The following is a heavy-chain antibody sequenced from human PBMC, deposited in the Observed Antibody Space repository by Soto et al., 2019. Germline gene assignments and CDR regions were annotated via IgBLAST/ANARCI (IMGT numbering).Heavy chain of an antibody. J-gene: IGHJ3*02. D-gene: IGHD3-22*01. CDR2: IYYSGST. Sequence: LCGGSISSGDYYWSWIRQPPGKGLEWIGYIYYSGSTYYNPSLKSRVTISVDTSKNQFSLKLSSVTAADTAVYYCARPISYYYDSSGAFDIWGQGTMVTVAS. CDR3: ARPISYYYDSSGAFDI. CDR1: GGSISSGDYY. V-gene: IGHV4-30-4*01.